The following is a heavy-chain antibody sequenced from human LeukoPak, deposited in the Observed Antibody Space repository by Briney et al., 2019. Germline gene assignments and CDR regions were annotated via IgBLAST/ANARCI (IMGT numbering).Heavy chain of an antibody. CDR2: ILYDGSNK. V-gene: IGHV3-33*01. J-gene: IGHJ3*02. CDR1: GFTFSSYC. CDR3: ARDKHDYVWGSYPMGAFDI. Sequence: GGSLRLSFSASGFTFSSYCMHWVRQAPGKGLERVAGILYDGSNKYYADSVKGRFTISRDNSKNTLYLQMNSLRAEDTAVYYCARDKHDYVWGSYPMGAFDIWGQGTMVTVSS. D-gene: IGHD3-16*02.